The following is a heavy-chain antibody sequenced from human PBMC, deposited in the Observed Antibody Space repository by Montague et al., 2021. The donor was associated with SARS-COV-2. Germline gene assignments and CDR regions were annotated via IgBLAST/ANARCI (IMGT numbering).Heavy chain of an antibody. Sequence: SETLSLTCSVSGGSFSSSSYFWGWIRQPPGKGLEWIGSIYSSGNTYYNPSLKSRVTISVDTSKNQFSLKLSSVAAADTAVYYCARVVAAISGTVDYWGQGTLVTVSS. D-gene: IGHD5-24*01. CDR2: IYSSGNT. CDR3: ARVVAAISGTVDY. CDR1: GGSFSSSSYF. J-gene: IGHJ4*02. V-gene: IGHV4-39*01.